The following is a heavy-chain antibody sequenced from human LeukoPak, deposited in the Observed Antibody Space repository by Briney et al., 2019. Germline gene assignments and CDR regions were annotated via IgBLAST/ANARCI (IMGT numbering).Heavy chain of an antibody. CDR1: GGSIGSHY. CDR3: GRDALVGYFSYYYMDV. Sequence: SETLSLTCTVSGGSIGSHYWTWIRQSPVKGLEWIGDISNSGGTSYNPSLKSRVTISIDTSKNQFSLKLSSVTAADTAVYYCGRDALVGYFSYYYMDVWGKGTTVTVSS. V-gene: IGHV4-59*11. CDR2: ISNSGGT. D-gene: IGHD2-15*01. J-gene: IGHJ6*03.